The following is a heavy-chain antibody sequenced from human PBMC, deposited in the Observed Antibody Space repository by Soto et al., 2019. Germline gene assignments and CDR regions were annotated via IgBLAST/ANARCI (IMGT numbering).Heavy chain of an antibody. V-gene: IGHV3-48*01. CDR1: GFTFSSYG. CDR3: ARDQLYYNDISGRPLNAFDV. D-gene: IGHD3-22*01. J-gene: IGHJ3*01. CDR2: IGIGISTT. Sequence: PGGSLRLSCAASGFTFSSYGMNWVRQAPGKGLEWVSYIGIGISTTYYADYVKGRFTISRDNAKNSLYLQMNSLRAEDTAVYYCARDQLYYNDISGRPLNAFDVWGQGTMVTVSS.